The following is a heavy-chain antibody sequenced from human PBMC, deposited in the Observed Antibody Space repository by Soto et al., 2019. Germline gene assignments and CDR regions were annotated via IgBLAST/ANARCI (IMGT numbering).Heavy chain of an antibody. J-gene: IGHJ4*02. CDR1: GGTFSGYA. D-gene: IGHD6-13*01. V-gene: IGHV1-69*12. CDR2: IIPIFGTA. Sequence: QVQLVQSGAEVKKPGSSVKVSCKASGGTFSGYAISWVRQAPGQGLEWMGGIIPIFGTANYAQKFQGRVTITADESTSTAYMELSSLRSEDTVVYYCARVSSSWYKDYFDYWGQGTLVTVSS. CDR3: ARVSSSWYKDYFDY.